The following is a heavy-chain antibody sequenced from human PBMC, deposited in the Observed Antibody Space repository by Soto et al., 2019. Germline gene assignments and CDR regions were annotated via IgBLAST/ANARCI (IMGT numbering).Heavy chain of an antibody. D-gene: IGHD2-15*01. V-gene: IGHV1-69*12. CDR2: IIPMFGTP. CDR1: AGTFSSYA. Sequence: QVQLVQSGAEVKKPESSVKVSCKASAGTFSSYAISWVRQAPGQGLEWMGGIIPMFGTPNYAQKFQGRVTITADESTRTAYMELSSLRSEDTAVYYCARTVVAAATPHYYYYGMDAWGQGTTVTVSS. CDR3: ARTVVAAATPHYYYYGMDA. J-gene: IGHJ6*02.